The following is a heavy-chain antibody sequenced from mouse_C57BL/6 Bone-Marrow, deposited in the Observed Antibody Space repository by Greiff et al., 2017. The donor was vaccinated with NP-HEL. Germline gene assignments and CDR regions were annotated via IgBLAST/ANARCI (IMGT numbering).Heavy chain of an antibody. CDR2: ISDGGSYT. J-gene: IGHJ4*01. V-gene: IGHV5-4*01. CDR3: ARVGYGNYYAMDY. CDR1: GFTFSSYA. D-gene: IGHD2-10*02. Sequence: EVQLVESGGGLVKPGGSLKLSCAASGFTFSSYAMSWVRQTPEKRLEWVATISDGGSYTYYPDNVKGRFPISRAHAKNNLYLQMSHLKSEDTAMYYCARVGYGNYYAMDYWGQGTSVTVSS.